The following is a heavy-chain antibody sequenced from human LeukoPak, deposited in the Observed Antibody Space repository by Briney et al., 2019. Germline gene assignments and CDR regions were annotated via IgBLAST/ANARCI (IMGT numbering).Heavy chain of an antibody. J-gene: IGHJ4*02. Sequence: GGSLRLSCAASGFTFSRYGMTWVRQAPGKGLEWVSTISDTGGSTYYADSVKGRFTISRDNSKNTLYLQMNSLRAEDTAVYYCARRAGAYSHPYDYWGQGTLVTVSS. D-gene: IGHD4/OR15-4a*01. CDR1: GFTFSRYG. V-gene: IGHV3-23*01. CDR2: ISDTGGST. CDR3: ARRAGAYSHPYDY.